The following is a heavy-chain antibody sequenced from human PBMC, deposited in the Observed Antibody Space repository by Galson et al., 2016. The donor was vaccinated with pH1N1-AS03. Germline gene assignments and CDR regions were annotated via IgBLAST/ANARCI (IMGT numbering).Heavy chain of an antibody. V-gene: IGHV4-4*09. CDR3: ARDPPLEIGWYFDL. J-gene: IGHJ2*01. D-gene: IGHD3-3*01. CDR2: IQTTGNT. Sequence: LTCTVSGDSTFDYYWNWIRQPPGKGLEWIGYIQTTGNTKYNPTLKSRVTMSIDTSKNQFSLHLMSVTAADTALYYCARDPPLEIGWYFDLWGRGTLVTVSS. CDR1: GDSTFDYY.